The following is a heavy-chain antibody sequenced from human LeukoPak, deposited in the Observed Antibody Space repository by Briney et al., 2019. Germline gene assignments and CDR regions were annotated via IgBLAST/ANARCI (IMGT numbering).Heavy chain of an antibody. Sequence: GGSLRLSCAASGFTFSSYSMNWVRQAPGKGLEWVSSISSSSSYIYYADSVKGRFTISRDNAKNSLYLQMNSLRAEDTAVHYCARTYPGSYSFGYWGQGTLVTVSS. CDR1: GFTFSSYS. CDR3: ARTYPGSYSFGY. V-gene: IGHV3-21*01. D-gene: IGHD1-26*01. CDR2: ISSSSSYI. J-gene: IGHJ4*02.